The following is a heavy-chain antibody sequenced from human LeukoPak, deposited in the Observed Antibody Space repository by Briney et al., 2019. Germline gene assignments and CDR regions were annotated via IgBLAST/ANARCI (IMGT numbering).Heavy chain of an antibody. CDR1: GGSISSDSYY. CDR2: IYTSGST. D-gene: IGHD4-17*01. Sequence: SETLSLTCTVSGGSISSDSYYWSWIRQPAGKGLEWIGRIYTSGSTSYNPSLKSRVTISVDTSKDQFSLKLSSVTAADTAVYYCARTGTTVTNWFDPWGQGTLVIVSS. CDR3: ARTGTTVTNWFDP. V-gene: IGHV4-61*02. J-gene: IGHJ5*02.